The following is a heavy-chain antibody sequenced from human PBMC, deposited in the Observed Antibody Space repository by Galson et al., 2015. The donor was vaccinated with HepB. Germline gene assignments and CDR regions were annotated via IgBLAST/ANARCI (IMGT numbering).Heavy chain of an antibody. CDR1: GYKFTSYY. Sequence: SVKVSCKAFGYKFTSYYMHWVRQAPGQGLEWMGIINSSGGSTDYAQKFRGRLTMTRDTSTSTVFMELSSLRSEDTAVYHCARGVLLWDGPDYWGQGTLVTVSS. CDR2: INSSGGST. J-gene: IGHJ4*02. V-gene: IGHV1-46*01. CDR3: ARGVLLWDGPDY. D-gene: IGHD3-10*01.